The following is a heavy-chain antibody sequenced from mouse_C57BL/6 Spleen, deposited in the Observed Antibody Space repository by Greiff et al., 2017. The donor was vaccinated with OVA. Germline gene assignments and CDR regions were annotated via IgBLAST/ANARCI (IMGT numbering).Heavy chain of an antibody. CDR2: IYPGSGST. V-gene: IGHV1-55*01. D-gene: IGHD2-4*01. CDR1: GYTFTSYW. CDR3: AKGKLGYDYDPFDY. Sequence: QVQLQQPGAELVKPGASVKMSCKASGYTFTSYWITWVKQRPGQGLEWIGDIYPGSGSTNYNEKFKSKATLTVDTSSSTAYMQLSSLTSEDSAVYYCAKGKLGYDYDPFDYWGQGTTLTVSS. J-gene: IGHJ2*01.